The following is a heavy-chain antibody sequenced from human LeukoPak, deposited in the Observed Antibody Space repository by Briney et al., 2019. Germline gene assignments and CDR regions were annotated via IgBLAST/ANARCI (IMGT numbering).Heavy chain of an antibody. CDR2: IYYSGST. J-gene: IGHJ5*02. V-gene: IGHV4-59*01. CDR3: ARGVFWREADP. Sequence: PSETLSLTCTVSGGSISSYYWSWIRQSPEKGLEWIGYIYYSGSTNYNPSLKSRVTISVDTSKNQFSLKLSSVTAADTALYYCARGVFWREADPWGQGTLVTVSS. CDR1: GGSISSYY. D-gene: IGHD3-3*01.